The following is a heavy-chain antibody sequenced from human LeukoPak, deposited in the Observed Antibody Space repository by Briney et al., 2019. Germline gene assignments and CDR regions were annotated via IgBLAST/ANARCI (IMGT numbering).Heavy chain of an antibody. CDR3: ARDYYDSSGYYYYSTIDAFDI. J-gene: IGHJ3*02. V-gene: IGHV1-18*01. D-gene: IGHD3-22*01. Sequence: GASVKVSCKASGYTFTSYGISWVRRAPGQGLEWMGWISAYNGNTNYAQKLQGRVTMTTDTSTSTAYMELRSLRSDDTAVYYCARDYYDSSGYYYYSTIDAFDIWGQGTMVTVSS. CDR1: GYTFTSYG. CDR2: ISAYNGNT.